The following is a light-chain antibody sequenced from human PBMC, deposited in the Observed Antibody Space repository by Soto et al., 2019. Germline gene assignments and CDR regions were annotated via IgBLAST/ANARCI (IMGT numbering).Light chain of an antibody. CDR1: HFISSSY. CDR3: QQYGSSPYT. J-gene: IGKJ2*01. CDR2: GAF. V-gene: IGKV3-20*01. Sequence: EILLTQSPGSLSLSPGESVTLSCTSSHFISSSYLAWYQQRPGQAPRLLIHGAFSRATGIPDRFTGSGSGTDFTLTITRLAPEDSAVYYCQQYGSSPYTFGHGTKLEIK.